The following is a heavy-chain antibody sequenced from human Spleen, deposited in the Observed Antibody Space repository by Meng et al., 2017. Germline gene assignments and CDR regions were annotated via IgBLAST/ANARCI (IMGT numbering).Heavy chain of an antibody. Sequence: ASVKVSCKASAYTFTGYYIHWVRQAPGQGLEWMGRINPNSGGTNYAQKFQGRVTMTRDTSISTAYMELSRLRSDDTAVYYCARDPMRDGYTNNWFDPWGQGTLVTVSS. CDR3: ARDPMRDGYTNNWFDP. CDR2: INPNSGGT. D-gene: IGHD5-24*01. J-gene: IGHJ5*02. V-gene: IGHV1-2*06. CDR1: AYTFTGYY.